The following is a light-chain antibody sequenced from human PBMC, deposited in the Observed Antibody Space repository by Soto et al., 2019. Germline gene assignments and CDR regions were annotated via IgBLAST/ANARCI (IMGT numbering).Light chain of an antibody. V-gene: IGLV6-57*01. Sequence: NFMLTQPHSVSESPGKTVTISCTRTSGSIASNYVQWFQQRQGSSPTTVMFEDHQRPSGVPYRFSCSIDSSSNSASLTISGLRTEDEADYYCQSYDSDNQVFGGGTKLTVL. CDR3: QSYDSDNQV. J-gene: IGLJ3*02. CDR1: SGSIASNY. CDR2: EDH.